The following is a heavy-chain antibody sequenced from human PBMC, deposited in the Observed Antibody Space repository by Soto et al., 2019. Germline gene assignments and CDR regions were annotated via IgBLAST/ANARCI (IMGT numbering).Heavy chain of an antibody. Sequence: GGSLRLFCAASAFTFSTYWMSWVRQAPGKGLEWVANIKQDGSEKYYVDSVKGRFTISRDNAKNPLYLQMNSLGAEDTAVTWCARDNWNGAYYGLDVWGQGTTVTVSS. CDR1: AFTFSTYW. J-gene: IGHJ6*02. D-gene: IGHD1-20*01. CDR2: IKQDGSEK. V-gene: IGHV3-7*03. CDR3: ARDNWNGAYYGLDV.